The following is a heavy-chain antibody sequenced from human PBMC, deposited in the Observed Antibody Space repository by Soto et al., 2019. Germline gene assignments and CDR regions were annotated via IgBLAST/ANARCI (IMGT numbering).Heavy chain of an antibody. J-gene: IGHJ5*02. CDR2: IYYSGST. CDR1: GGSISSYY. V-gene: IGHV4-59*08. CDR3: ARLIRDHAGWFDP. D-gene: IGHD3-10*01. Sequence: PSETLSLTCTVSGGSISSYYWSWIRQPPGKGLEWIGYIYYSGSTNYNPSLKSRVTISVDTSKNQFSLKLSSVTAADTAVYYCARLIRDHAGWFDPWGQGTLVTVSS.